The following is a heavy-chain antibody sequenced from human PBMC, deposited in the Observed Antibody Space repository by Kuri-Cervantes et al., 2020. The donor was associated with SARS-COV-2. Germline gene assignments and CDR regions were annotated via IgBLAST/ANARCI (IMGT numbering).Heavy chain of an antibody. CDR1: GGSFSGYY. V-gene: IGHV4-34*01. D-gene: IGHD4-11*01. CDR3: ARAGVRVLIDLYSNPGFDY. Sequence: GSLRLSCAVYGGSFSGYYWSWIRQPPGKGLEWIGEINHSGSTNYNPSLKSRVTISVDTSKNQFSLKLGSVTAADTAVYYCARAGVRVLIDLYSNPGFDYWGQGTLVTVSS. CDR2: INHSGST. J-gene: IGHJ4*02.